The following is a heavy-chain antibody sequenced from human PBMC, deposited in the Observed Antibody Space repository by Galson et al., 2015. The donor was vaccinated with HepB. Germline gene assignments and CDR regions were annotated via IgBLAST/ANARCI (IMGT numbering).Heavy chain of an antibody. J-gene: IGHJ3*02. Sequence: SVKVSCKASGYSFSSYYILWVRQAPGQGLECMGIINPSGSNSNYTQRFQGRVTMTTDTSTSTVSLELSSLRSEDTAVYYCARSSDYVWGSYRFLAFDIWGQGTMVTVSS. CDR2: INPSGSNS. D-gene: IGHD3-16*02. CDR3: ARSSDYVWGSYRFLAFDI. CDR1: GYSFSSYY. V-gene: IGHV1-46*01.